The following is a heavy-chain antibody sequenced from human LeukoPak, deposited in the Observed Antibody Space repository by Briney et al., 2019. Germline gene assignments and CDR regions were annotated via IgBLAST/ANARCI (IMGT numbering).Heavy chain of an antibody. D-gene: IGHD3-22*01. CDR2: ISYDGSNK. CDR1: GFTFSSYA. CDR3: ARDSRLDY. V-gene: IGHV3-30-3*01. J-gene: IGHJ4*02. Sequence: GGSLRLSCAASGFTFSSYAMHWVRQAPGKGLEWVAVISYDGSNKYYADSVKGRFTISRDNSKNTLYLQMNSLRAEDTAVYYCARDSRLDYWGQGTLVTVSS.